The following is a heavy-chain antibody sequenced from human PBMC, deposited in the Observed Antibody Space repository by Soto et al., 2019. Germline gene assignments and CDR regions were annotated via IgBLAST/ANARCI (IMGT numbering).Heavy chain of an antibody. CDR2: INAYNGNT. D-gene: IGHD1-7*01. J-gene: IGHJ4*02. Sequence: GASVKGSCKASGYTFTNYGISWVRQAPGQGLEWMGWINAYNGNTNYAQKLQGRVTMTTDTSTSTAYMELRSLRPDDTAMYYCARDGVSSTEYTWNYGTYFDYWGQGALVTVSS. V-gene: IGHV1-18*01. CDR1: GYTFTNYG. CDR3: ARDGVSSTEYTWNYGTYFDY.